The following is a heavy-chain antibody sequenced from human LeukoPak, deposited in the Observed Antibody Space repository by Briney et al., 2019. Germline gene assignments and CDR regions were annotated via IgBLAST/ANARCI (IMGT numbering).Heavy chain of an antibody. CDR3: ARSESSSAEYYFDY. CDR1: GFTFSSYG. CDR2: IWYDGSNK. D-gene: IGHD6-6*01. V-gene: IGHV3-33*01. Sequence: TGGSLRLSCAASGFTFSSYGMHWVRQAPGKGLEWVAVIWYDGSNKYYADSVKGRFTISRDNSKNTLYLQMNSLRAEDTAVYYCARSESSSAEYYFDYWGQGTLVTVSS. J-gene: IGHJ4*02.